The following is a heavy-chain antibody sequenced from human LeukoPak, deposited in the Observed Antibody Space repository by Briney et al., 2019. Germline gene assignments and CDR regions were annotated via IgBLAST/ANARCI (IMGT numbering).Heavy chain of an antibody. CDR2: IYYSGST. V-gene: IGHV4-39*07. CDR1: GGSISSSSYY. J-gene: IGHJ6*03. CDR3: ARTADYGDYGYYYYMDV. D-gene: IGHD4-17*01. Sequence: SETLSLTCTVSGGSISSSSYYWGWLRQPPGKGLEWIGSIYYSGSTYYNPSLKSRVTISVDTSKNQFSLKLSSVTAADTAVYYCARTADYGDYGYYYYMDVWGKGTTVTVSS.